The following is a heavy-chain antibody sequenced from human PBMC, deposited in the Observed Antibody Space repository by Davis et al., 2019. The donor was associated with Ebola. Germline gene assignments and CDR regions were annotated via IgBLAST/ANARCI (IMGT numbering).Heavy chain of an antibody. J-gene: IGHJ4*02. CDR1: GFTFSYYS. CDR3: VKDRFTVVVVHGGFDF. CDR2: IRVSSSYI. D-gene: IGHD2-15*01. V-gene: IGHV3-21*01. Sequence: GESLKISCAASGFTFSYYSMNWVRQTPGKGLEWVSSIRVSSSYIYYADSVKGRFTISRDNSKDTLYLQMRILRTEDTAVYYCVKDRFTVVVVHGGFDFWGQGALVTVSS.